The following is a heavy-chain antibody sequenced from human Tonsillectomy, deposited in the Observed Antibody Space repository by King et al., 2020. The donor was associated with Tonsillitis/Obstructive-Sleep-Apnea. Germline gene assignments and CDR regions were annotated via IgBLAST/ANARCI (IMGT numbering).Heavy chain of an antibody. CDR1: GYTFTTYG. V-gene: IGHV1-18*01. D-gene: IGHD3-22*01. CDR3: ARGSRSHYYDTSGYYSFEY. J-gene: IGHJ4*02. Sequence: VQLVQSGAEVKKPGASVKVSCKASGYTFTTYGISWVRQAPGQGLEWMGWISAYNGDTNYAQKLQDRVTMTTDTSTSTAYMEVRSLRSDDTAVYYCARGSRSHYYDTSGYYSFEYWGQGTLVTVSS. CDR2: ISAYNGDT.